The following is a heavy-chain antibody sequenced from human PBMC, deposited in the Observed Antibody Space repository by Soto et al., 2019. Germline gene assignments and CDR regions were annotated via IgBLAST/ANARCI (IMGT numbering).Heavy chain of an antibody. CDR1: GGSISSSSYY. CDR3: VRLGRIAAAGPFDY. D-gene: IGHD6-13*01. Sequence: SETLSLTCTVSGGSISSSSYYWGWIRQPPGKGLEWIGSIYYSGSTYYNPSLKSRVTISVDTSKNQFSLKLSSVTAADTAVYYCVRLGRIAAAGPFDYWGQGTLVTVSS. CDR2: IYYSGST. V-gene: IGHV4-39*01. J-gene: IGHJ4*02.